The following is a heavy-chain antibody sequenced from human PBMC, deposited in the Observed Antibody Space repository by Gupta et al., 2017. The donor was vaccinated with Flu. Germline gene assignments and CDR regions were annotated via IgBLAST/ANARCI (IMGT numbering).Heavy chain of an antibody. J-gene: IGHJ4*02. CDR2: INPNSGGT. V-gene: IGHV1-2*02. Sequence: QVQLVQSGAEVKKPGASVKVSCKASGYTFTGYYMHWVRQAPGQGLEWMGWINPNSGGTNYAQKFQGRVTMTRDTSISTAYMELSRLRSDDTAVYYCARDVYCSGGSCYSMGNWGQGTLVTVSS. CDR3: ARDVYCSGGSCYSMGN. D-gene: IGHD2-15*01. CDR1: GYTFTGYY.